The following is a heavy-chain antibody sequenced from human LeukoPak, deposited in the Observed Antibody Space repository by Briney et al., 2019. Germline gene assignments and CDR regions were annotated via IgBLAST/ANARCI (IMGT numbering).Heavy chain of an antibody. CDR3: ARDLSNYFLHYIDF. J-gene: IGHJ4*02. Sequence: GGTLRLSCVTSGFSFSDYNMNWLRPAPGRDLEWVSSITSTSRDKSYADSVRGRFTITRDNAKNPLFLQMDTLGAEDTAVYYCARDLSNYFLHYIDFWGQGTLVTVSS. V-gene: IGHV3-21*01. D-gene: IGHD4-11*01. CDR2: ITSTSRDK. CDR1: GFSFSDYN.